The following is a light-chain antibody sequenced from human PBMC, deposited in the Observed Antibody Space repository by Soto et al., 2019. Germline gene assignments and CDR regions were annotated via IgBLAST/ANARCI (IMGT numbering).Light chain of an antibody. CDR3: QQRSAWPRNT. CDR1: QRVSSS. CDR2: DIS. Sequence: DIVLTQFPATLSLSPGERATLSCRASQRVSSSLACYQRKPGQAPRLLIYDISNRATGIPARFIGSGSGTDFTLTISSLEPEDSAVYYCQQRSAWPRNTFGQGTKLEIK. V-gene: IGKV3-11*01. J-gene: IGKJ2*01.